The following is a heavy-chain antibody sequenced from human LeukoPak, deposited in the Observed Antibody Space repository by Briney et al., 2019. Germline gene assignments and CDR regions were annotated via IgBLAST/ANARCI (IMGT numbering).Heavy chain of an antibody. Sequence: SETLSLTCAVSGGSISSGGYSWSWIRQPPGKGLEWIVYIYHSGSTYYNPSLKSRVTISVDRSKNQFSLKLSSVAAADTAVYYCARASDDFWSGWGSYYFDYWGQGTLVTVSS. CDR1: GGSISSGGYS. D-gene: IGHD3-3*01. CDR3: ARASDDFWSGWGSYYFDY. J-gene: IGHJ4*02. CDR2: IYHSGST. V-gene: IGHV4-30-2*01.